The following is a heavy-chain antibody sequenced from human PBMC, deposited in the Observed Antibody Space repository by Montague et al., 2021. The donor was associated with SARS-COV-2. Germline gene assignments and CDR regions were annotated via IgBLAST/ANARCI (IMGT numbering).Heavy chain of an antibody. CDR3: ARQGLGLCTGGSCFSTLAL. Sequence: SETLSLTCTVSGDSMSSDRYYWGWIRQPPGKGLEWITCIFSAGDTYYNPSLKSRVTISLDTSKNQFSLNLDSVTAADTAVYYCARQGLGLCTGGSCFSTLALWGQGTLVTVSS. J-gene: IGHJ1*01. CDR1: GDSMSSDRYY. D-gene: IGHD2-15*01. CDR2: IFSAGDT. V-gene: IGHV4-39*01.